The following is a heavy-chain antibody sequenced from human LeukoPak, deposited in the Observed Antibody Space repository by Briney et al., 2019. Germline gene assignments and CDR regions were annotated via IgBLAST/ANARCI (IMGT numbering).Heavy chain of an antibody. CDR3: ARDPLSSTWSPYYFTLDA. V-gene: IGHV1-18*01. D-gene: IGHD6-13*01. Sequence: ASVKVSCKASGYTFTSYAINWVRQAPGQGLEWMGWISAYDGSIISAQDLQGRVTMTTDTSTTTAYMELTRLRSDDTAVYYCARDPLSSTWSPYYFTLDAWGQGTTVIVSS. CDR2: ISAYDGSI. CDR1: GYTFTSYA. J-gene: IGHJ6*02.